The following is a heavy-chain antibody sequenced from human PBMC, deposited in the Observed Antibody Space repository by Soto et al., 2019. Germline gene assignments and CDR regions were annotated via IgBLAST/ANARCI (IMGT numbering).Heavy chain of an antibody. CDR3: AREGSGYNF. V-gene: IGHV1-69*13. J-gene: IGHJ4*02. Sequence: SVKVSCKASGGTFSSFGISWVRQAPGQGLEWMGGIIPVFGRPNYAQRFRGRLTITADESTNTGYMELISLRSEDTAVYYCAREGSGYNFRGQGTQVTVSS. D-gene: IGHD5-12*01. CDR2: IIPVFGRP. CDR1: GGTFSSFG.